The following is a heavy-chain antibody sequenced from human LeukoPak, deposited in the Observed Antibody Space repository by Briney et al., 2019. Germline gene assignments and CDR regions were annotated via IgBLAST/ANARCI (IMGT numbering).Heavy chain of an antibody. Sequence: GGSLRLSCAASGFTFSSYAMSWVRQAPEKGLEWVSTISGSGGGTYYADSVKGRFTISRDDSKNTLYLQMNSLRAEDTAVYYCAKDRHVGSSSWYTGLFDYWGQGTLVTVSS. CDR2: ISGSGGGT. CDR1: GFTFSSYA. D-gene: IGHD6-13*01. V-gene: IGHV3-23*01. CDR3: AKDRHVGSSSWYTGLFDY. J-gene: IGHJ4*02.